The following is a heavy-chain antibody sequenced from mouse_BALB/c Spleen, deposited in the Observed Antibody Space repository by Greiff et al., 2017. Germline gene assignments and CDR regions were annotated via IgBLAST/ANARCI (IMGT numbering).Heavy chain of an antibody. D-gene: IGHD1-1*01. Sequence: QVQLQQSGPSLVQPSQSLSITCTVSGFSLTSYGVHWVRQSPGKGLEWLGVIWRGGSTDYNAAFMSRLSITKDNSKSQVFFKMNSLQADDTAIYYCAKSPVYGSSTYWYFDVWGAGTTVTVSS. J-gene: IGHJ1*01. CDR1: GFSLTSYG. CDR2: IWRGGST. CDR3: AKSPVYGSSTYWYFDV. V-gene: IGHV2-5-1*01.